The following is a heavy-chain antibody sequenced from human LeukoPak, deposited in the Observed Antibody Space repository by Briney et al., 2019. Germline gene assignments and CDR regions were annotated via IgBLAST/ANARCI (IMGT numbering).Heavy chain of an antibody. CDR3: ARHYGSGTYSLDY. V-gene: IGHV4-59*08. D-gene: IGHD3-10*01. J-gene: IGHJ4*02. Sequence: SETLSLTCTVSGGSISSYYWSWIRQPPGKGLEWIGYIYYSGSTNYNPSLKSRVTISVDTSKNQFSLKLSSVTAADTAVYYCARHYGSGTYSLDYWGQGTLVTVSS. CDR1: GGSISSYY. CDR2: IYYSGST.